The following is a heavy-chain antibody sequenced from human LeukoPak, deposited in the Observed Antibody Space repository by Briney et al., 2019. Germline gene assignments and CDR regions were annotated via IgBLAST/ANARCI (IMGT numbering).Heavy chain of an antibody. J-gene: IGHJ4*02. CDR2: ITPDGSGT. D-gene: IGHD3-3*01. Sequence: PGGSLRLSCAASGFTFSSYGMHWVRQAPGKGLVWVSRITPDGSGTDYADSVKGRFTISRDNAKNTLYLQMNSLRVEDTAVYYCVKSMSGPNDYWGQGTLVTVSS. V-gene: IGHV3-74*01. CDR3: VKSMSGPNDY. CDR1: GFTFSSYG.